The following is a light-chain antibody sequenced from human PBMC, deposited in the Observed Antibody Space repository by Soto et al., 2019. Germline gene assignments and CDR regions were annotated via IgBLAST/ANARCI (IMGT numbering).Light chain of an antibody. Sequence: EIVLTQSPATLSLSPGERATLSCRASQSVSTSLAWYQQKPGQSPRLLIYDVSNRATGIPARFSGSGSGADFTLTISSLEPDDFAVYYCQQRYNWPRTFGQGTKVDIK. CDR3: QQRYNWPRT. J-gene: IGKJ1*01. CDR2: DVS. CDR1: QSVSTS. V-gene: IGKV3-11*01.